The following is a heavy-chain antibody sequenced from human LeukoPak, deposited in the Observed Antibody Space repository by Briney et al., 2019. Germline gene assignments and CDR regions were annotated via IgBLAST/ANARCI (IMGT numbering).Heavy chain of an antibody. CDR1: GGSFSGYY. J-gene: IGHJ3*02. Sequence: SETLSLTCAVYGGSFSGYYWSWIRQPPGKGLEWIGEINHSGSTNYNPSLKSRVTISVDTSKNQFSLKLSSVTAADTAVYYCAIMTTLAFDIWGQGTMVTVSS. CDR3: AIMTTLAFDI. V-gene: IGHV4-34*01. D-gene: IGHD4-17*01. CDR2: INHSGST.